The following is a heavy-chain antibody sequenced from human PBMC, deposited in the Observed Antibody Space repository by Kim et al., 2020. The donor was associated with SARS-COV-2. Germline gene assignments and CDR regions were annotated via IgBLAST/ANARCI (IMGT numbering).Heavy chain of an antibody. Sequence: SETLSLTCTVSGGSISSYYWSWIRQPPGKGLEWIGYIYYSGSTNYNPSLKSRVTISVDTSKNQFSLKLSSVTAADTAVYYCARQGRFLEWLSAHYYYYYMDVWGKGTTVTVSS. J-gene: IGHJ6*03. D-gene: IGHD3-3*01. CDR2: IYYSGST. CDR1: GGSISSYY. CDR3: ARQGRFLEWLSAHYYYYYMDV. V-gene: IGHV4-59*08.